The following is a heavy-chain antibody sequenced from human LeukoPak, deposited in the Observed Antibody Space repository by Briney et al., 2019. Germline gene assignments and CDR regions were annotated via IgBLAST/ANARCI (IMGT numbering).Heavy chain of an antibody. D-gene: IGHD2-2*01. CDR1: GITFSSYA. Sequence: PGGSLRLSCAASGITFSSYAMHWVRQAPGKGLEWVAVISYDGSNKYYADSVKGRFTISRDNSKNTLYLQMNSLRAEDTAVYYCARVGVVVPATDYWGQGTLVTVSS. J-gene: IGHJ4*02. CDR3: ARVGVVVPATDY. V-gene: IGHV3-30*04. CDR2: ISYDGSNK.